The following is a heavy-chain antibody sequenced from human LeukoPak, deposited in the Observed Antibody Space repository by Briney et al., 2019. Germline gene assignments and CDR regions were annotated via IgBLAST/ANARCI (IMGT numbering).Heavy chain of an antibody. D-gene: IGHD1-1*01. CDR1: GGSISSSSYD. Sequence: SETRSLTCTVSGGSISSSSYDWGWIRQPPGKGLEWIGSIHYSGSTYYNPSLKSRVTISLDTSKNQLSLNLSSVTAADTAVYYCAKPYWAGTTTRGYSYYVDVWGKGTTVTVSS. CDR3: AKPYWAGTTTRGYSYYVDV. CDR2: IHYSGST. J-gene: IGHJ6*03. V-gene: IGHV4-39*01.